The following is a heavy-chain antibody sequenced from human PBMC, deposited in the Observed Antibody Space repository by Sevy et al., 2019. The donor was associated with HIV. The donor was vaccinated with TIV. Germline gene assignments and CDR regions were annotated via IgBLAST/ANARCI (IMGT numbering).Heavy chain of an antibody. CDR1: GFTFGSYW. Sequence: GGSLRLSCAVSGFTFGSYWMTWVRQAPGKGLEWVANIKQDESEKYYEDFVKGRFTISRGNARNSLYLQMNNLTTEDTAVYYCARDVFHGYFDYWGQGTLVTVSS. D-gene: IGHD2-8*01. CDR2: IKQDESEK. V-gene: IGHV3-7*01. CDR3: ARDVFHGYFDY. J-gene: IGHJ4*02.